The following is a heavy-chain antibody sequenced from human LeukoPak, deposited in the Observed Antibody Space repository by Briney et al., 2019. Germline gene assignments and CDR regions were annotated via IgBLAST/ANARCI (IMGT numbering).Heavy chain of an antibody. CDR2: IYYSGST. CDR1: GGSISSCY. Sequence: SETLSLTCTVSGGSISSCYWSWIRQPPGKGLEWIGYIYYSGSTNYNPSLKSRVAISVVTSKNPFSLKLSSVTAADTAVYYCARASYGGIFFDYWGQGTLVTVSS. CDR3: ARASYGGIFFDY. J-gene: IGHJ4*02. V-gene: IGHV4-59*01. D-gene: IGHD4-23*01.